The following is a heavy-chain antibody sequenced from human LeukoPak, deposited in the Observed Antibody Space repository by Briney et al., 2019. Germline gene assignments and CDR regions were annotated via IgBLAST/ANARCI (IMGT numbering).Heavy chain of an antibody. CDR1: GFTFTSYW. D-gene: IGHD5-18*01. V-gene: IGHV4-34*01. J-gene: IGHJ4*02. Sequence: GSLRLSCAASGFTFTSYWMTWVRQPPGKGLEWIGEINHSGSTNYNPSLKSRVTISVDTSKNQFSLKLSSVTAADTAVYYCARDNPWIKLLNDYWGQGTLVTVSS. CDR3: ARDNPWIKLLNDY. CDR2: INHSGST.